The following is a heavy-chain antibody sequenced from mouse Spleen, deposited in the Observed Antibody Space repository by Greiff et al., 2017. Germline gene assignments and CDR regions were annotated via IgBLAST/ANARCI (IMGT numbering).Heavy chain of an antibody. CDR3: TTRGNSYFDY. V-gene: IGHV14-4*01. J-gene: IGHJ2*01. CDR1: GFNIKDDY. Sequence: EVQLQQSGAELVRPGASVKLSCTASGFNIKDDYMHWVKQRPEQGLEWIGWIDPENGDTEYASKFQGKATITADTSSNTAYLQLSSLTSEDTAVYYCTTRGNSYFDYWGQGTTLTVSS. CDR2: IDPENGDT. D-gene: IGHD2-1*01.